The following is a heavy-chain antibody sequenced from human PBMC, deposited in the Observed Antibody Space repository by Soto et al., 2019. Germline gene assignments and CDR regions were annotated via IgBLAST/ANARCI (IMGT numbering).Heavy chain of an antibody. V-gene: IGHV3-20*04. CDR3: AKSQSPMLRGVIEAFDY. Sequence: EVQLVESGGGEVRPGGSLRLSCVASGFTFDDYGMSWVRQVPGKGLEWVSGINWNGGTTHYADSVKGRFTISRDNARNSLYLQMNSLRAEDTALYYCAKSQSPMLRGVIEAFDYWGQGTLVTVSS. D-gene: IGHD3-10*01. CDR1: GFTFDDYG. CDR2: INWNGGTT. J-gene: IGHJ4*02.